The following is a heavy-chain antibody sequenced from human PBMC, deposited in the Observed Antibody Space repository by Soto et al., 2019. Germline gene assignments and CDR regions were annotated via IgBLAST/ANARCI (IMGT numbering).Heavy chain of an antibody. CDR2: IYYSGST. CDR3: ARSYLSHSRAATDFDY. Sequence: SETLSLTCTVSGGSVSSGSYYWSWIRQPPGKGLEWIGYIYYSGSTNYNPSLKSRVTISVDTSKNQFSLKLSSVTAADTAVYYCARSYLSHSRAATDFDYWGQGTLVTAPQ. V-gene: IGHV4-61*01. J-gene: IGHJ4*02. D-gene: IGHD2-15*01. CDR1: GGSVSSGSYY.